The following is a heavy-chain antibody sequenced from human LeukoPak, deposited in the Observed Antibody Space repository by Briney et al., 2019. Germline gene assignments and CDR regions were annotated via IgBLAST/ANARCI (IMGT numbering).Heavy chain of an antibody. CDR2: ISSSSSYI. Sequence: PGGSLRLSCAASGFTFSSYSMNWVRQAPGKGLEWVSSISSSSSYIYYADSVKGRFTISRGNAKNSLYLQMNSLRAEDTAVYYCARENCSGGSCYYYYYYYMDVWGKGTTVTVSS. CDR1: GFTFSSYS. V-gene: IGHV3-21*01. D-gene: IGHD2-15*01. CDR3: ARENCSGGSCYYYYYYYMDV. J-gene: IGHJ6*03.